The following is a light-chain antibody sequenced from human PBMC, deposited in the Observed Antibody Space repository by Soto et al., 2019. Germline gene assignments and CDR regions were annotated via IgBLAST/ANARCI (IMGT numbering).Light chain of an antibody. CDR1: QSISRW. CDR2: DDS. Sequence: DIPMGPCPSTLSASVGASVTITCRASQSISRWLAWYQQKPGKAPKLLIYDDSSLESGVPSRFSGSGSGTEFTLTISSLQPEDFATYYCQQNYSPPPITFGQGTRLAI. V-gene: IGKV1-5*01. J-gene: IGKJ5*01. CDR3: QQNYSPPPIT.